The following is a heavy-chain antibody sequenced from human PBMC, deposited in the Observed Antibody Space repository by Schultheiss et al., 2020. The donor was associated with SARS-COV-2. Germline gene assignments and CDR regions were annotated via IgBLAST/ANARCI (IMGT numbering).Heavy chain of an antibody. J-gene: IGHJ4*02. CDR2: IYHSGST. D-gene: IGHD4-17*01. CDR1: GGSFSGYY. CDR3: ARLPVHYGTLEE. V-gene: IGHV4-34*01. Sequence: SETLSLTCAVYGGSFSGYYWSWIRQPPGKGLEWIGEIYHSGSTNYNPSLKSRVTISVDTSKNQFSLKLSSVTAADTAVYYCARLPVHYGTLEEWGQGTLVTVSS.